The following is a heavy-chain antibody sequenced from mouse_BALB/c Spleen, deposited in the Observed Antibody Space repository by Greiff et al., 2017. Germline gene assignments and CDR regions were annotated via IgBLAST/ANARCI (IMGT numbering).Heavy chain of an antibody. Sequence: EVHLVESGGGLVQPGGSLKLSCAASGFTFSSYTMSWVRQTPEKRLEWVAYISNGGGSTYYPDTVKGRFTISRDNAKNTLYLQMSSLKSEDTAMYYCARQGGYDRGMDYWGQGTSVTVSS. CDR2: ISNGGGST. CDR1: GFTFSSYT. J-gene: IGHJ4*01. CDR3: ARQGGYDRGMDY. V-gene: IGHV5-12-2*01. D-gene: IGHD2-2*01.